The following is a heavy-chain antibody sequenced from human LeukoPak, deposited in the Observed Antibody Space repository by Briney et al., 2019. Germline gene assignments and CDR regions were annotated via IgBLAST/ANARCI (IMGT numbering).Heavy chain of an antibody. J-gene: IGHJ4*02. CDR3: ARGGEYSPNLFDY. Sequence: SETLSLICTVSGGSISSSSYYWGWIRQPPGKGLEWIGSIYYSGSTYYNPSLKSRVTISVDTSKNQFSLKLSSVTAADTAVYYCARGGEYSPNLFDYWGQGTLVTVSS. CDR2: IYYSGST. CDR1: GGSISSSSYY. D-gene: IGHD5-18*01. V-gene: IGHV4-39*07.